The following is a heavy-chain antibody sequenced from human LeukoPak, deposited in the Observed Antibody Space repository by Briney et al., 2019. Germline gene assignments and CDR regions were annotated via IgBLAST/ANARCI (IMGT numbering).Heavy chain of an antibody. V-gene: IGHV3-33*01. D-gene: IGHD6-13*01. CDR2: ICYDGSNK. Sequence: GGSLRLSWAASGFTFSRYGMHWVRQAPGKGLEWVAVICYDGSNKYYADSVKGRFTISRDNSKNTLYLQMNSLRAEDTAVYYCARDRRRGIAAAGNPNSYGMDVWGQGTTVTVSS. CDR3: ARDRRRGIAAAGNPNSYGMDV. CDR1: GFTFSRYG. J-gene: IGHJ6*02.